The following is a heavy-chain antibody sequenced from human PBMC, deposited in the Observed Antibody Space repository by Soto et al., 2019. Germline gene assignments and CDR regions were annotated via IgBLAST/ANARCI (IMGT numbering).Heavy chain of an antibody. Sequence: GGSLRLSCAASGFTFSSYAMNWVRQAPGKGLVWVSRINSDGSSTSYADSVKGRFTISRDNAKNTLYLQMNSLRAEDTAVYYCVRTSLVVAAATREDYWGQGTLVTVPQ. V-gene: IGHV3-74*01. CDR3: VRTSLVVAAATREDY. CDR1: GFTFSSYA. D-gene: IGHD2-15*01. CDR2: INSDGSST. J-gene: IGHJ4*02.